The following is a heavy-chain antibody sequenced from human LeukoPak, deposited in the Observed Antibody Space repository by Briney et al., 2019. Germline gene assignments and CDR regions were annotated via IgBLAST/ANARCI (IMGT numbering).Heavy chain of an antibody. D-gene: IGHD6-19*01. CDR1: GGSISSSYYY. CDR2: IYYTGST. CDR3: AREGRYSSSKWFDP. Sequence: SETLSLTCTVSGGSISSSYYYWGWIRQPPGKGLEWIGTIYYTGSTYYNPSLKSRVSISLDTSKNQFSLKLRSVTAADTAVYYCAREGRYSSSKWFDPWGQGTLVTVSS. V-gene: IGHV4-39*07. J-gene: IGHJ5*02.